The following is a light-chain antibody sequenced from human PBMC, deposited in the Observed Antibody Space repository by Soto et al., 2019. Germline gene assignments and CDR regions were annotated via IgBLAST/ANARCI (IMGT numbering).Light chain of an antibody. CDR2: EVS. J-gene: IGLJ1*01. Sequence: QSALTQPASVSGSPGQSVAISCTGTSSDVGAYNYISWYQQHPGKAPKLLLSEVSNRPSGVSDRFSGSKSGNTASLTISGLQAEDEADYHCSSLTTSFTYVFGTGPKVTVL. CDR1: SSDVGAYNY. V-gene: IGLV2-14*01. CDR3: SSLTTSFTYV.